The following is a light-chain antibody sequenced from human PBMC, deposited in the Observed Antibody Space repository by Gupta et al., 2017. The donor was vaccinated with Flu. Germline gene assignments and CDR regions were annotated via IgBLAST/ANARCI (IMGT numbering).Light chain of an antibody. CDR2: DVT. V-gene: IGLV2-11*01. J-gene: IGLJ1*01. CDR3: SSHAGRVTWV. CDR1: SNDVGGYNR. Sequence: QSAPTQPRSVSGSPGQSVTISSTGTSNDVGGYNRVSWYQQRPGKAPKLILYDVTERPSGVPDRFSGSKSGNTASLTISGLQADDEADYYCSSHAGRVTWVFGTGTTVTVL.